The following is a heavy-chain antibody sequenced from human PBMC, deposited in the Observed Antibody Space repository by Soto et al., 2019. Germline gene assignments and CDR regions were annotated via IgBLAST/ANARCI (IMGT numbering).Heavy chain of an antibody. CDR1: GFTFSDHY. CDR3: TRGLLGGAPSYTFHGMDV. J-gene: IGHJ6*01. CDR2: SRNRVNSHTT. V-gene: IGHV3-72*01. Sequence: EVQLVESGGGLVQPGGSLRLSCAASGFTFSDHYMDWVRQAPGKGLEWVARSRNRVNSHTTEYAASVKGRYTISRDESKSSLYLQMNILKIEDTAVYYCTRGLLGGAPSYTFHGMDVWGQGTRVTVSS. D-gene: IGHD1-26*01.